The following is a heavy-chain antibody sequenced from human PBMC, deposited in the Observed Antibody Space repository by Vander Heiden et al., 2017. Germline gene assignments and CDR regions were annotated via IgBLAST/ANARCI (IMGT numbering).Heavy chain of an antibody. CDR2: ISGSGGST. CDR1: GFTFSSYA. D-gene: IGHD3-10*01. CDR3: AKGTHSGTD. V-gene: IGHV3-23*01. J-gene: IGHJ4*02. Sequence: EVQLLESGGGLVQPGGSLRLSCAASGFTFSSYAMSWVRQAPGKGLEWVSAISGSGGSTDYADSVKGRFTISRDNYKNTLYLKMNSLRAEDTAVYYWAKGTHSGTDWGQGTLVTVSS.